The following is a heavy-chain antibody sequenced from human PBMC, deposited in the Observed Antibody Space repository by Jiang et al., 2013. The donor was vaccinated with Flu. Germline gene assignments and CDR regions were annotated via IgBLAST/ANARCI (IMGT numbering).Heavy chain of an antibody. Sequence: EDGETIYAQKFQGRVTMTEDTSTDTAYMELSSLRSEDTAVYYCATGGRYDYVWGSYRFFGYWGQGTLVTVSS. CDR2: EDGET. V-gene: IGHV1-24*01. D-gene: IGHD3-16*02. CDR3: ATGGRYDYVWGSYRFFGY. J-gene: IGHJ4*02.